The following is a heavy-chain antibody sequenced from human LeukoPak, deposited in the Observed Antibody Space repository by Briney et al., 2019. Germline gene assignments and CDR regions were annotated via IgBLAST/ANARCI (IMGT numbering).Heavy chain of an antibody. CDR2: INPNSGGT. CDR1: GYTFTGYY. Sequence: ASVKVSCKTSGYTFTGYYMHWVRQAPGQGVEWMGWINPNSGGTNYAQKFQGRVTMTRDTSISTAYMELSRLRSDDTAVYYCAAEPSITGTTGVDDYWGQGTLVTVSS. CDR3: AAEPSITGTTGVDDY. V-gene: IGHV1-2*02. D-gene: IGHD1-7*01. J-gene: IGHJ4*02.